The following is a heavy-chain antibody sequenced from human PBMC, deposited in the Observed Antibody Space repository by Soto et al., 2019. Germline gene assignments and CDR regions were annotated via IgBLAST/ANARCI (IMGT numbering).Heavy chain of an antibody. J-gene: IGHJ4*02. CDR1: GGSFSGYY. V-gene: IGHV4-34*01. CDR3: ARGHEFDY. CDR2: INHSGST. Sequence: QVQLQQWGAGLLKPSETLSLTCAVYGGSFSGYYWSWIRQPPGKGLEWIGEINHSGSTNYNPSLKSRVTISVDTSKHQFSLKLSSVTAADTAVYYCARGHEFDYWGQGTLVTVSS.